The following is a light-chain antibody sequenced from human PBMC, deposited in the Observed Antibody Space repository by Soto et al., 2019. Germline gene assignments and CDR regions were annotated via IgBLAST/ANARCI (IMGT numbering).Light chain of an antibody. CDR1: QSVSSSN. CDR2: AAS. Sequence: EIVLTQSPGTLSLSPGERATLSCRASQSVSSSNLVWYQHKPGQAPRLLIYAASSRATGIPDRFSGSGSGTDFTLTISILEPEDFAVYYCQQYDNSPFTFGPGTKVDLK. CDR3: QQYDNSPFT. J-gene: IGKJ3*01. V-gene: IGKV3-20*01.